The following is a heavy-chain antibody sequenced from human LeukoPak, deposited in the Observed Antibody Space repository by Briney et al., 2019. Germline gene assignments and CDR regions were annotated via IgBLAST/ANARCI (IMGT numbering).Heavy chain of an antibody. D-gene: IGHD3/OR15-3a*01. CDR2: IKQDGSEK. V-gene: IGHV3-7*02. CDR1: GFTFSGYW. J-gene: IGHJ6*02. Sequence: TGGSLRLSCAASGFTFSGYWMSWVRQAPGKGLEWVANIKQDGSEKYYVDSVKGRFTISRDNAKNSLYLQMNSLRAEDTAVYYCARGLYAMDVWGQGTAVTVSS. CDR3: ARGLYAMDV.